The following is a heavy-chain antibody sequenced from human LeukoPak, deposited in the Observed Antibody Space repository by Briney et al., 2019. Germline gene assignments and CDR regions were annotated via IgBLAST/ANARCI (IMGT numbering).Heavy chain of an antibody. CDR3: AIEGCMLLGVMGY. J-gene: IGHJ4*01. D-gene: IGHD2-8*01. CDR1: GFTFCDYN. V-gene: IGHV3-11*01. Sequence: PGGSLTLSCLASGFTFCDYNMRWICQAPGQGLEWASYISSSGSTVYYADSVTGRFTISRDNAKNSLYLQMNDLRAEDTGVYYCAIEGCMLLGVMGYWGDRDLVSASS. CDR2: ISSSGSTV.